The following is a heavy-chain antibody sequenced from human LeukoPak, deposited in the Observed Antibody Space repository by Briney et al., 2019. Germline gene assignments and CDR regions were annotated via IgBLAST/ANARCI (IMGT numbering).Heavy chain of an antibody. D-gene: IGHD4-11*01. V-gene: IGHV3-30*02. CDR2: IRYDGSNK. CDR3: AKAEGYGNYGSLDS. Sequence: GGSLRLSXAASGFTFSSYGMHWVCQAPGKGLEWVAFIRYDGSNKYYADSVKGRFTISRDNSKNTLFLQMNSLRGEDTAVYYCAKAEGYGNYGSLDSWGQGTLVTVSS. J-gene: IGHJ4*02. CDR1: GFTFSSYG.